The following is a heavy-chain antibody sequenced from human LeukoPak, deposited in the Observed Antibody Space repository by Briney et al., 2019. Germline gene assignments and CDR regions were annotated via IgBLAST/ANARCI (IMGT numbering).Heavy chain of an antibody. V-gene: IGHV3-7*01. D-gene: IGHD2-2*01. CDR2: IKQDGGEK. CDR3: ARAPIVVVPTWRPTYFDY. J-gene: IGHJ4*02. Sequence: GGSLRLSCTTSGFTFSNYWMSWVRQAPGQGLEWVANIKQDGGEKYYVDSVKGRFTISRDNAKNSLYLQMNSLRAEDTAIYYCARAPIVVVPTWRPTYFDYWGQGTLVTVSS. CDR1: GFTFSNYW.